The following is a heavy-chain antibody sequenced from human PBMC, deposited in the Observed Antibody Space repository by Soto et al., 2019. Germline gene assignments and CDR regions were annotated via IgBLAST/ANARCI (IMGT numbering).Heavy chain of an antibody. V-gene: IGHV4-30-2*01. Sequence: QLQLQESGSGLVKPSQTLSLTCAVSGGSISSGGYSWSWIRQPPGKALEWIGYIYHSGSTSYNPSLKSRVTISVDRSKNQFSLKLSSVTAADTAVYYCARAGGLGAVAVDSWGQGTLVTVSS. CDR3: ARAGGLGAVAVDS. CDR2: IYHSGST. CDR1: GGSISSGGYS. J-gene: IGHJ4*02. D-gene: IGHD6-19*01.